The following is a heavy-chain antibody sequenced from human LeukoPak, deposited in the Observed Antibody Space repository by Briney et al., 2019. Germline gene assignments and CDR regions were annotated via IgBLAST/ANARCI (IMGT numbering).Heavy chain of an antibody. V-gene: IGHV3-23*01. CDR3: ARDYPGYFP. D-gene: IGHD3-9*01. J-gene: IGHJ5*02. CDR2: ISGSGDNT. CDR1: GFTFSSYA. Sequence: GGSLRLSCAASGFTFSSYAMSWVRQAPGKGLEWVSGISGSGDNTYYADSVKGRFTISRDNSKDTLYVQVNSLRAEDTAVYYCARDYPGYFPWGQGTLVIVSS.